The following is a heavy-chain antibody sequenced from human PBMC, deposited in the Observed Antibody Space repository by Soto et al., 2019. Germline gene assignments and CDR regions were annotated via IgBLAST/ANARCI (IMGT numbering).Heavy chain of an antibody. J-gene: IGHJ6*02. V-gene: IGHV3-30-3*01. CDR2: ISYDGSNK. CDR3: ARGGRDGYNSGSFRYSSSGMDV. Sequence: GGSLRLSCGASGFTFSSYAMHWVRQAPGKGLEWVAVISYDGSNKYYADSVKGRFTISRDNSKNTLNLQMNSLRAEDTAVYYCARGGRDGYNSGSFRYSSSGMDVWSQGTTVTVSS. CDR1: GFTFSSYA. D-gene: IGHD5-12*01.